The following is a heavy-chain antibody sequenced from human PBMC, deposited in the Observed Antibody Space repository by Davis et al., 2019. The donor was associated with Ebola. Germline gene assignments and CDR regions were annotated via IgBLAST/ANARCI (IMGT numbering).Heavy chain of an antibody. D-gene: IGHD5/OR15-5a*01. CDR2: INQSGST. CDR1: GGSFSGYY. J-gene: IGHJ4*02. V-gene: IGHV4-34*01. CDR3: ARGGKRISTIWNY. Sequence: PSETLSLTCAVYGGSFSGYYWSWIRQPPGKGLEWIGEINQSGSTNYNPSLKSRVTISVDTSKNQFSLKVSSVTAADTAVYYCARGGKRISTIWNYWGQGTLVTVSS.